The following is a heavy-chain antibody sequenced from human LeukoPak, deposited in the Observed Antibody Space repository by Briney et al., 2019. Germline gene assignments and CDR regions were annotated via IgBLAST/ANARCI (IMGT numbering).Heavy chain of an antibody. J-gene: IGHJ6*02. CDR2: ISSSSSYI. CDR3: APQTRGYYDSSGYPWMYYGMDV. V-gene: IGHV3-21*01. D-gene: IGHD3-22*01. Sequence: GGSLRLSCAASGFTFCSYLLNCVRQAPGKGLEWVSSISSSSSYIYYADSVKGRFTISRDNAKNSLYLQMNSLRAEDTAVYYCAPQTRGYYDSSGYPWMYYGMDVSGQGSTVTVSS. CDR1: GFTFCSYL.